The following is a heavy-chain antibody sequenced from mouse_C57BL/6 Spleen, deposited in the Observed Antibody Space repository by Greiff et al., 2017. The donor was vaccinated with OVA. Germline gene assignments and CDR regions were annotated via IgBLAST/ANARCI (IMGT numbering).Heavy chain of an antibody. CDR3: ARIIYYDYDGGFAY. V-gene: IGHV5-9*01. CDR2: ISGGGGNT. J-gene: IGHJ3*01. CDR1: GFTFSSYT. Sequence: EVMLVESGGGLVKPGGSLKLSCAASGFTFSSYTMSWVRQTPEKRLEWVATISGGGGNTYYPDSVKGRFTISRDNAKNTLYLQMSSLRSEDTALYYCARIIYYDYDGGFAYWGQGTLVTVSA. D-gene: IGHD2-4*01.